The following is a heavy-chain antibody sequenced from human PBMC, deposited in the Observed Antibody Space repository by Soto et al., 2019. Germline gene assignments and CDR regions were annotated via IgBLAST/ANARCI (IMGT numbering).Heavy chain of an antibody. CDR3: ATLGGTAMVKIDF. Sequence: QVQLVQSGAEVKKPGASVKVSCKASGGTFSSYAISWVRQAPGQGLEWMGGIIPIFGTANYAQKFQGRVTINADKSTSTAYMELSSMRSEDTAVYYCATLGGTAMVKIDFCGQVSLVTLSS. J-gene: IGHJ4*02. V-gene: IGHV1-69*06. CDR1: GGTFSSYA. CDR2: IIPIFGTA. D-gene: IGHD5-18*01.